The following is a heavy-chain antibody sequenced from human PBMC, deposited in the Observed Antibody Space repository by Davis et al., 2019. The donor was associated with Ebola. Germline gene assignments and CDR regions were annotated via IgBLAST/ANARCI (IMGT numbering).Heavy chain of an antibody. CDR2: INPSGGST. Sequence: AASVKVSCKASGYTFTSYYIHWVRQAPGQGLEWMAIINPSGGSTNYAQKFQGRVTITADKSTTTAYMELSSLRSEDTAVYYCARVASSPQSQLEYWGQGTLVTVSS. V-gene: IGHV1-46*01. J-gene: IGHJ4*02. CDR1: GYTFTSYY. CDR3: ARVASSPQSQLEY.